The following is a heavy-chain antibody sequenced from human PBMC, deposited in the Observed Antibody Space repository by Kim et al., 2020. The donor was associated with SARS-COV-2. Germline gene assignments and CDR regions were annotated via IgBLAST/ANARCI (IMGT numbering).Heavy chain of an antibody. CDR3: ARDAPGYCSSTKCDYFDY. V-gene: IGHV3-74*01. Sequence: GGSLRLSCAASGFTFSNYWMHWVRQVPGKGLGWVSHIDIDGSDTSYAASVKGRFTIFRDNTQNTLYLQMNSLRADDTAVYYCARDAPGYCSSTKCDYFDYWGQGTLVTVSS. CDR1: GFTFSNYW. J-gene: IGHJ4*02. D-gene: IGHD2-2*01. CDR2: IDIDGSDT.